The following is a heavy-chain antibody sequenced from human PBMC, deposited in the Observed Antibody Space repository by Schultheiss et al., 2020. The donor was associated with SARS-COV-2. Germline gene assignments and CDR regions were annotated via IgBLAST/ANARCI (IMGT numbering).Heavy chain of an antibody. CDR3: AITGDSSGWYNYFDY. CDR2: IYSGGST. V-gene: IGHV3-66*01. J-gene: IGHJ4*02. CDR1: GFTVSSNY. Sequence: GGSLRLSCAASGFTVSSNYMSWVRQAPGKGLEWVSVIYSGGSTRYADFVKGRFTISRDNSKNTLYLQMNSLRAEDTAVYYCAITGDSSGWYNYFDYWGQGTLVTVSS. D-gene: IGHD6-19*01.